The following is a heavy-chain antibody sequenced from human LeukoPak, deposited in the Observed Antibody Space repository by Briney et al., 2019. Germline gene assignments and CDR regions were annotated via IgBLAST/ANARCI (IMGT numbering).Heavy chain of an antibody. CDR1: GDSITWHY. Sequence: SETLSLTCTVSGDSITWHYWHWVRQPPGKGLEWIGHLLYSGSTGYNPSLDSRVTISLDTSKKSFSLKLTSVTAADTAVYYCATNAGPSGAGDVLDIWGQGTMVTVSS. V-gene: IGHV4-59*11. CDR3: ATNAGPSGAGDVLDI. D-gene: IGHD1-26*01. CDR2: LLYSGST. J-gene: IGHJ3*02.